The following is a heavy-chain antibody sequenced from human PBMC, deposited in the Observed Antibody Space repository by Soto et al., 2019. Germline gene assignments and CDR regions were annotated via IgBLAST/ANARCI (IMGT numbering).Heavy chain of an antibody. CDR3: TSRYGTSIY. V-gene: IGHV4-4*02. CDR1: GGSISSSTNW. J-gene: IGHJ4*02. D-gene: IGHD5-18*01. CDR2: IYPNGNT. Sequence: QVQLQESGPGLVKPSGTLSLTCIVSGGSISSSTNWWTWVRQPPGKGLEWIGEIYPNGNTNYNSSLKRRVAVAVDKSSNQFALQFRSVTAADTAVYYCTSRYGTSIYWGQGTLVTVSS.